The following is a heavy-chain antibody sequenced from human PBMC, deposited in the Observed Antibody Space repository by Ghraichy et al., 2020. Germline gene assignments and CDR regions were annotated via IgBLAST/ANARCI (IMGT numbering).Heavy chain of an antibody. CDR3: ARSRVPPYYDFWSGYYNYYYYYGMDV. V-gene: IGHV3-53*01. CDR1: GFTVSSNY. Sequence: GGSLRLSCAASGFTVSSNYMSWVRQAPGKGLEWVSVIYSGGSTYYADSVKGRFTISRDNSKNTLYLQMNSLRAEDTAVYYGARSRVPPYYDFWSGYYNYYYYYGMDVWGQGTTVTVSS. D-gene: IGHD3-3*01. CDR2: IYSGGST. J-gene: IGHJ6*02.